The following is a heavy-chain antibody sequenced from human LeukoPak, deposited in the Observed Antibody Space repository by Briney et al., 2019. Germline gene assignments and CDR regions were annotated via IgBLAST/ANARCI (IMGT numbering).Heavy chain of an antibody. J-gene: IGHJ6*02. CDR3: AKDLVVPAAPATRGMDV. CDR2: ISYDGSNK. CDR1: GFTFSSYA. D-gene: IGHD2-2*01. Sequence: GGSLRLSCAASGFTFSSYAMHWVRQAPGKGLEWVAVISYDGSNKYYADSVKGRFTISRDNSKNTLYLQMNSLRAEDTTVYYCAKDLVVPAAPATRGMDVWGQGTTVTVSS. V-gene: IGHV3-30*07.